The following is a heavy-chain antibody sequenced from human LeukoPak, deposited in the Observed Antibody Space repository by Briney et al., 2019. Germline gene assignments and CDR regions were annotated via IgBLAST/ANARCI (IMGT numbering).Heavy chain of an antibody. CDR3: ARGRFCGGDCYSNWFDP. CDR2: IYPGDSDT. CDR1: GYSFTSYC. D-gene: IGHD2-21*02. Sequence: GESLKISCKGSGYSFTSYCIGWVRQMPGKGLEWMGIIYPGDSDTRYSPSFQGQVTISADKSISTAYLQWSSLKASDTAMYYCARGRFCGGDCYSNWFDPWGQGTLVTVSS. J-gene: IGHJ5*02. V-gene: IGHV5-51*01.